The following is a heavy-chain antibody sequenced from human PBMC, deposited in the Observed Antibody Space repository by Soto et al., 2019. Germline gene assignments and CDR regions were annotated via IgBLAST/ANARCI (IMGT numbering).Heavy chain of an antibody. Sequence: PSETLSLTCTVSGGSISSYYWSWIRQPPGKGLERIGYIYYSGSTNYNPSIKSRVTISVDTSNNQFFLKLSSVTAADTAVYYCARDRSLNMVPKDYYHYGMDVWGQGTTVTVSS. CDR2: IYYSGST. J-gene: IGHJ6*02. V-gene: IGHV4-59*01. CDR3: ARDRSLNMVPKDYYHYGMDV. D-gene: IGHD2-8*01. CDR1: GGSISSYY.